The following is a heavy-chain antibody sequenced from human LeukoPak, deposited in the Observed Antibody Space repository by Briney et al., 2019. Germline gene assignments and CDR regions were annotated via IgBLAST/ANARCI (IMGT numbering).Heavy chain of an antibody. CDR1: GGSISSGDYY. D-gene: IGHD3-9*01. J-gene: IGHJ1*01. CDR2: IYYSGST. Sequence: SQTLSLTCTVSGGSISSGDYYWSWIRQPPGKGLEWIGYIYYSGSTYYNPSLKSRVTISVDTSKNQFSLKLSSVTAADTAVYYCARGAQKVYDILTGSLLSTEYFQHWGQGTLVTVSS. CDR3: ARGAQKVYDILTGSLLSTEYFQH. V-gene: IGHV4-30-4*01.